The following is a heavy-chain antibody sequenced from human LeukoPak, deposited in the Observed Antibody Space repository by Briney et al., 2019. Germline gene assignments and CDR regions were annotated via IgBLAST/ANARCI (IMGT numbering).Heavy chain of an antibody. CDR1: GGTFISYA. V-gene: IGHV1-69*13. J-gene: IGHJ4*02. CDR2: IIPIFGTA. D-gene: IGHD3-22*01. CDR3: ARARYYYDSSGYQY. Sequence: ASVKVSCTASGGTFISYAISWVRQAPGQGLEWMGGIIPIFGTANYAQKFQGRVTITADESTSTAYMELSSLRSEDTAVYYCARARYYYDSSGYQYWGQGTLVTVSS.